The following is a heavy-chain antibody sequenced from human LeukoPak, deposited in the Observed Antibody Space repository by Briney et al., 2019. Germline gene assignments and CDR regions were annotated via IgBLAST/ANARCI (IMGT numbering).Heavy chain of an antibody. J-gene: IGHJ4*02. CDR3: AKNRGDYCDSGAYDLGY. CDR1: GFSVISFG. CDR2: ILYDGSLK. V-gene: IGHV3-30*02. Sequence: PRGSLRLSSVASGFSVISFGTHCVRPAPGRGLGWEAFILYDGSLKCYADSVKGRSTLSRDNSKNTLYLQMSSLRAEDTAVYYCAKNRGDYCDSGAYDLGYWGQGTLVTVSS. D-gene: IGHD2-15*01.